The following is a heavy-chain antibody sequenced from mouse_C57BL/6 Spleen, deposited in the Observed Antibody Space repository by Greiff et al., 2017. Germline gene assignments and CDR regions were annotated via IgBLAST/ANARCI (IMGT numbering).Heavy chain of an antibody. Sequence: QVQLQQPGAELVMPGASVKLSCKASGYTFTSSWMHWVKQRPGQGLAWIGELDPSDSYTNYNQKFKGKSTLTVDKSSSTAYMQLSSLTYEDSAVYYCARWGYSNYVGYWGQGTTLTVSS. J-gene: IGHJ2*01. CDR1: GYTFTSSW. CDR3: ARWGYSNYVGY. V-gene: IGHV1-69*01. D-gene: IGHD2-5*01. CDR2: LDPSDSYT.